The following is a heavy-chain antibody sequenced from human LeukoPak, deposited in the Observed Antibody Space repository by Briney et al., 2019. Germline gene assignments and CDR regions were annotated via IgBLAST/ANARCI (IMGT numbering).Heavy chain of an antibody. J-gene: IGHJ3*02. D-gene: IGHD1-26*01. Sequence: GGSLRLSCTASGFTFGDYAMSWFRQAPGKGLEWVGFIRSKAYGGTTEYAASVKGRFTISRDDSKTTLYLQMNSLKIEDTAVYYCTTVATSRRHAFDIWGQGTMVTVSS. CDR2: IRSKAYGGTT. V-gene: IGHV3-49*03. CDR1: GFTFGDYA. CDR3: TTVATSRRHAFDI.